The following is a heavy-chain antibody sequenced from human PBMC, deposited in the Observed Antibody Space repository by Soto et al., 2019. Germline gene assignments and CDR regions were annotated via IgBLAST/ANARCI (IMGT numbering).Heavy chain of an antibody. CDR2: IYYSGST. CDR3: ARYCISTSCSYYFDY. D-gene: IGHD2-2*01. J-gene: IGHJ4*02. V-gene: IGHV4-59*01. Sequence: QVQLQESGPGLVKPSETLSLTCTVSGGSISSYYWSWIRQPPGKGLEWIVYIYYSGSTNYNPSLKSRVTISVDPSKNQSSLKLSSVTAADTAVYYCARYCISTSCSYYFDYWGQGTLVTVSS. CDR1: GGSISSYY.